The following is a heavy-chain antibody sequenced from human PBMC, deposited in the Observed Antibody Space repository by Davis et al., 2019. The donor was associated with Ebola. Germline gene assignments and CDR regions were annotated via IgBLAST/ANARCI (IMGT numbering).Heavy chain of an antibody. V-gene: IGHV3-7*03. Sequence: GGSLRLSCAASGFTFSSYWMNWVRQTPGKGLEWVANIKEDGTEMYYVDSVKGRFTISRDNSKNSLYVQMNSLRADDTAVYYCARVTRTYYYHTSAFRNPHYYYRGMDVWGQGTTVTVSS. CDR1: GFTFSSYW. D-gene: IGHD3-22*01. J-gene: IGHJ6*02. CDR2: IKEDGTEM. CDR3: ARVTRTYYYHTSAFRNPHYYYRGMDV.